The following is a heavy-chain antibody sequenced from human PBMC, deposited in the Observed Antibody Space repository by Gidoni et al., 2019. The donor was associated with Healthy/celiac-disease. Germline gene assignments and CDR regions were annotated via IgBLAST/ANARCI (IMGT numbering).Heavy chain of an antibody. CDR2: ISSSSSTI. CDR1: GFTFSSYS. CDR3: ARDAYYYDSSGYYPIDY. V-gene: IGHV3-48*02. J-gene: IGHJ4*02. D-gene: IGHD3-22*01. Sequence: EVQLVESGGGLVQPGGSLRLSCAASGFTFSSYSMNWVRQAPGKGLEWVSYISSSSSTIYYADSVKGRFTISRDNAKNSLYLQMNSLRDEDTAVYYCARDAYYYDSSGYYPIDYWGQGTLVTVSS.